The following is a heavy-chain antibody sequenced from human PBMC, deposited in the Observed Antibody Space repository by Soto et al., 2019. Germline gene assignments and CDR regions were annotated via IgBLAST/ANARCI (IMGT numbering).Heavy chain of an antibody. CDR2: IIPIFGTA. CDR3: AQITAGVRGVGYYFDY. J-gene: IGHJ4*02. Sequence: QVQLVQSGAEVKKPGSSVKVSCKASGGTFSSYAISWVRQAPGQGLEWMGGIIPIFGTANYAQKFQGRVTITADESTSTAYMDRSSLRSEDTAVYYCAQITAGVRGVGYYFDYWGQGTLVTGSS. CDR1: GGTFSSYA. V-gene: IGHV1-69*01. D-gene: IGHD3-10*01.